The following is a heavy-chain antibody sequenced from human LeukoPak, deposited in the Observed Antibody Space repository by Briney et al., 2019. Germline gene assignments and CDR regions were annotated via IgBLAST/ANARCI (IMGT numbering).Heavy chain of an antibody. Sequence: ASVKVSCKASGGTFTSYGISWVRQAPGQGLEWMGWMSAYNGNTHYAQKLQGRVTMTTDTSTSTAYMELRSLRSDDTAVYYCARTGSYYGSGSYYCLYYMDVWGKGNTVTVSS. J-gene: IGHJ6*03. V-gene: IGHV1-18*01. CDR3: ARTGSYYGSGSYYCLYYMDV. D-gene: IGHD3-10*01. CDR1: GGTFTSYG. CDR2: MSAYNGNT.